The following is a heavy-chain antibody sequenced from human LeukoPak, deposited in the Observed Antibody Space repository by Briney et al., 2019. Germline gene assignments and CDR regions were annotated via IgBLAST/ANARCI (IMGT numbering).Heavy chain of an antibody. V-gene: IGHV1-18*01. J-gene: IGHJ6*03. D-gene: IGHD4-11*01. Sequence: ASVKVSCKASGYTFTSYGISWVRQAPGQGLEWMGWISAYNGNTNYAQKLQGRVTMTTDTSTSTAYMELRSLRSDDTAVYYCARALRPPVTSGFVVYYYYYMDVWGKGTTVTVSS. CDR2: ISAYNGNT. CDR3: ARALRPPVTSGFVVYYYYYMDV. CDR1: GYTFTSYG.